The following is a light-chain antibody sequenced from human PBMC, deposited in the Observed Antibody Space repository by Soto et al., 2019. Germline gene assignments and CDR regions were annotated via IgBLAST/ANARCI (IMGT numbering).Light chain of an antibody. CDR1: SSNIGAGFD. CDR2: DNS. CDR3: QSYDSRLSAYV. V-gene: IGLV1-40*01. Sequence: QSVLTQPPSVSGAPGQRVTISYSGSSSNIGAGFDVHWYRQLPGTAPKLLIYDNSNRPSGVPDRFSGSKSGTSASLAITGLQAEDEAEYYCQSYDSRLSAYVFGSGTKLTVL. J-gene: IGLJ1*01.